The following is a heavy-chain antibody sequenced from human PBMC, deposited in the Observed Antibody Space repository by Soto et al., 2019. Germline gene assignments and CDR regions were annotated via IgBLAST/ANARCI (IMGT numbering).Heavy chain of an antibody. V-gene: IGHV1-18*01. CDR3: ARELNTDSSAYYSFAY. CDR1: GYTFTAYG. D-gene: IGHD3-22*01. J-gene: IGHJ4*02. CDR2: VSTNNADT. Sequence: ASVKVSFKTSGYTFTAYGLAWLWQAPGQRPEWMGWVSTNNADTNYAQKFQGRVTMTTDRSTTTTYMELRSLRSDDTAVYYCARELNTDSSAYYSFAYWGQGTLVTVSS.